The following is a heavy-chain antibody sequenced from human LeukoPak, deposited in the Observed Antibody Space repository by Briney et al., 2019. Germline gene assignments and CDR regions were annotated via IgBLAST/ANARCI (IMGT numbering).Heavy chain of an antibody. CDR2: IKKDGSEK. CDR1: GFTFSSYW. D-gene: IGHD5-18*01. J-gene: IGHJ5*02. Sequence: GGSLRLSCAASGFTFSSYWMSWVRQAPGKGLEWVANIKKDGSEKYYVDSVKGRFTISRDNAKKSLYLQMNSLRAEDTAVYYCARDSGYSYGAFDPWGQGTLVTVSS. V-gene: IGHV3-7*01. CDR3: ARDSGYSYGAFDP.